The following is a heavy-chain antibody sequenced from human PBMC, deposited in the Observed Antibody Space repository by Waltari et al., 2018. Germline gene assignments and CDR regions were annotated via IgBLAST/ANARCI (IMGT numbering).Heavy chain of an antibody. D-gene: IGHD3-16*02. CDR1: GGSFSGYY. CDR2: INHSGST. V-gene: IGHV4-34*01. J-gene: IGHJ4*02. CDR3: ARVGDYDYVWGSYRLYYFDY. Sequence: QVQLLQWGAGLLKPSETLSLTCAVYGGSFSGYYWSWIRQPPGKGREWIGEINHSGSTNYNPSLKSRVTISVDTSKNQFSLKLSSVTAADTAVYYCARVGDYDYVWGSYRLYYFDYWGQGTLVTVSS.